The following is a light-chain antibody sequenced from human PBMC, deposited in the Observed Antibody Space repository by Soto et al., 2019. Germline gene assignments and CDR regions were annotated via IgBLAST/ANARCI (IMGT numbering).Light chain of an antibody. J-gene: IGLJ2*01. CDR1: SSDVVGYNY. CDR3: SSYTSSSTVV. Sequence: QSVLTQPASVSGSPGQSITISCTGTSSDVVGYNYVSWYQQHPGKAPKLMIYDVSNRPSGISNRFSGSKSGNTASLTISELQAEDEADYYCSSYTSSSTVVFGGGTKVTVL. V-gene: IGLV2-14*01. CDR2: DVS.